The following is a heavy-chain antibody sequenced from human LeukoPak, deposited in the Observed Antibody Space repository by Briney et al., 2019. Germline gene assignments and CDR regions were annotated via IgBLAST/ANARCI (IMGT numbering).Heavy chain of an antibody. Sequence: GGPLRLSCAVSGFTFSSYWMSWVRQAPGKGLEWVAIIKHDETEKYYVDYVKGRFTISRDNAKNSLYLQMNSLRAEDTAVYYCSRGWGDFSIAARSPLDYWGEGTLVSVSS. V-gene: IGHV3-7*01. D-gene: IGHD6-6*01. J-gene: IGHJ4*02. CDR1: GFTFSSYW. CDR2: IKHDETEK. CDR3: SRGWGDFSIAARSPLDY.